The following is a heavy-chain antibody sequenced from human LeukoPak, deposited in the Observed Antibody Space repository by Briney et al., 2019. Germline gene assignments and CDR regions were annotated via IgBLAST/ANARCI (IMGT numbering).Heavy chain of an antibody. Sequence: PSETLSLTCTVSGGSISSGDYYWSWIRQPPGKGLEWIGYIYYSGSTYYNPSLKSRVTISVDKSKNQFSLQLSSVTAADTAVYYCARFEYSSSWAPYYFDSWGQGTLVTVSS. J-gene: IGHJ4*02. CDR3: ARFEYSSSWAPYYFDS. CDR2: IYYSGST. V-gene: IGHV4-30-4*01. CDR1: GGSISSGDYY. D-gene: IGHD6-13*01.